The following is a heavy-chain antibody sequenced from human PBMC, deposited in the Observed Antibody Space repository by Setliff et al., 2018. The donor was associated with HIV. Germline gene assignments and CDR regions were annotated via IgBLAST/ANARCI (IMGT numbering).Heavy chain of an antibody. CDR2: ISYDGNNE. J-gene: IGHJ4*02. V-gene: IGHV3-30*04. CDR3: ARVPYGDFVPYYFDY. Sequence: PGGSLRLSCAASGSAFVSYAMHWVRQAPGKGLEWVASISYDGNNEKYRDSVKGRFTISRDNFMDTVSLQMNSLRAEDTAVYYCARVPYGDFVPYYFDYWGQGALVTVSS. CDR1: GSAFVSYA. D-gene: IGHD4-17*01.